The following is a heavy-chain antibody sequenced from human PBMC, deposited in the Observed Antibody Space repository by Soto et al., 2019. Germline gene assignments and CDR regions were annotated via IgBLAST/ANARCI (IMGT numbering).Heavy chain of an antibody. CDR2: IKQDGSEK. Sequence: GGSLRPSCAASGFTFSSYWMSWVRQAPGKGLEWVANIKQDGSEKYYVDSVKGRFTISRDNAKNSLYLQMNSLRAEDTAVYYCARDGGNSEVYFQHWGQGTLVTVSS. J-gene: IGHJ1*01. D-gene: IGHD2-21*02. V-gene: IGHV3-7*01. CDR3: ARDGGNSEVYFQH. CDR1: GFTFSSYW.